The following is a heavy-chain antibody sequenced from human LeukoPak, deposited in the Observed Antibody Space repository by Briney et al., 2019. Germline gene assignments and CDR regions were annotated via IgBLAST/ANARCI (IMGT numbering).Heavy chain of an antibody. CDR3: AREVELWFGELSPNNYYYYYMDV. CDR2: ISAYNGNT. Sequence: ASVKVSCKASGYTFTSYGISWVRQAPGQGLEWMGWISAYNGNTNYAQKLQGRVTMTTDTSTSTAYMELRSLRSDDTAVYYCAREVELWFGELSPNNYYYYYMDVWGKGTTVTVS. CDR1: GYTFTSYG. J-gene: IGHJ6*03. V-gene: IGHV1-18*01. D-gene: IGHD3-10*01.